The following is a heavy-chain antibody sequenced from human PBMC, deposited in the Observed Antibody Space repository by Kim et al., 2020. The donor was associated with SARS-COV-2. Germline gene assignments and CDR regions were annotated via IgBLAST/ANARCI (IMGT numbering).Heavy chain of an antibody. J-gene: IGHJ4*02. V-gene: IGHV3-21*01. Sequence: TDSVKGRFTIARDDAKSSLYLHTSSLRAEDTAVYYCARNPTYCGGDCYFDYWGQGTRVTVSS. D-gene: IGHD2-21*02. CDR3: ARNPTYCGGDCYFDY.